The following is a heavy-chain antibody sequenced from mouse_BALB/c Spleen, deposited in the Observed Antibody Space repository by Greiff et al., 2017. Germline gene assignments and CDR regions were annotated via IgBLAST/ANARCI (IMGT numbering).Heavy chain of an antibody. CDR1: GFTFSSYA. V-gene: IGHV5-9-4*01. J-gene: IGHJ4*01. CDR2: ISSGGSYT. Sequence: EVKLMESGGGLVKPGGSLKLSCAASGFTFSSYAMSWVRQSPEKRLEWVAEISSGGSYTYYPDTVTGRFTISRDNAKNTLYLEMSSLRSEDTAMYYCARDHYYGSRGSGAMDYWGQGTSVTVSS. D-gene: IGHD1-1*01. CDR3: ARDHYYGSRGSGAMDY.